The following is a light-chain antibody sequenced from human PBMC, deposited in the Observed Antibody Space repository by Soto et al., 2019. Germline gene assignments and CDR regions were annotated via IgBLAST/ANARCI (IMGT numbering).Light chain of an antibody. J-gene: IGLJ1*01. CDR1: NRNVGSYNL. CDR3: CSYAGSSTYV. V-gene: IGLV2-23*02. CDR2: EVS. Sequence: QSVLTQPAPVSGSPGQSITIPCPGTNRNVGSYNLVSWYQQHPGKAPKLMIYEVSKRPSGVSNRFSGSKSGNTASLTISGLQSEDEADYYCCSYAGSSTYVFGTGTKVTVL.